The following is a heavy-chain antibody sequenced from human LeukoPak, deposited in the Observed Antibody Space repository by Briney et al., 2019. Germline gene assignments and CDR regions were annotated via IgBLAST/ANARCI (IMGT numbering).Heavy chain of an antibody. CDR1: DGSISNYY. CDR3: ARGGYSYGHTFGI. CDR2: IYYSGST. V-gene: IGHV4-59*01. D-gene: IGHD5-18*01. Sequence: PSETLSLTCTVSDGSISNYYWHWIRQPPGKGLEWIGYIYYSGSTNYNPSLKSRVTISVDTSKNQSSLKLSSVTAADTAVYYCARGGYSYGHTFGIWGQGTTVTISS. J-gene: IGHJ3*02.